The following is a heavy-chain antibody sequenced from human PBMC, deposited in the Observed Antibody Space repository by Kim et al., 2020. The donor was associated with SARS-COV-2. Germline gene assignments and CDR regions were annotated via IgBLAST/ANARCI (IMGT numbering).Heavy chain of an antibody. V-gene: IGHV5-51*01. Sequence: PSFQGQVTISADKSISTAYLQWSSLKASDTAMYYCARTIVPAAKRSYFDYWGQGTLVTVSS. D-gene: IGHD2-2*01. J-gene: IGHJ4*02. CDR3: ARTIVPAAKRSYFDY.